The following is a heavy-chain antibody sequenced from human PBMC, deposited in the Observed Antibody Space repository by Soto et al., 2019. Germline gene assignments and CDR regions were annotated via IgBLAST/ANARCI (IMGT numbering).Heavy chain of an antibody. V-gene: IGHV3-30-3*01. CDR2: ISYDGSNK. CDR3: ARDPKGYCISTSCYGVGYYYGMDV. Sequence: GGSLRLSCAASGFTFSSYAMHWVRQAPGKGLEWVAVISYDGSNKYYADSVKGRFTISRDNSKNTLYLQMNSLRAEDTAVYYCARDPKGYCISTSCYGVGYYYGMDVWGQGTTVTVSS. J-gene: IGHJ6*02. D-gene: IGHD2-2*01. CDR1: GFTFSSYA.